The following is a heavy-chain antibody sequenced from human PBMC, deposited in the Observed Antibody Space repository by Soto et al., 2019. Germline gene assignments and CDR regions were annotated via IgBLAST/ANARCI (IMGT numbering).Heavy chain of an antibody. J-gene: IGHJ6*02. D-gene: IGHD5-12*01. CDR2: INPNSGGT. CDR3: ARAIGATSRYYYYYGMDV. V-gene: IGHV1-2*02. Sequence: ASGKVSCKASGYTFTGYYMHWVRQAPGQGLEWMGWINPNSGGTNYAQKFQGRVTMTRDTSISTAYMELSRLRSDDTAVYYCARAIGATSRYYYYYGMDVWGQGTTVTVSS. CDR1: GYTFTGYY.